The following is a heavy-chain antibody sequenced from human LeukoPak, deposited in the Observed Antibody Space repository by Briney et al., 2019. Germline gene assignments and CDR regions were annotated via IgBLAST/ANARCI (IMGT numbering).Heavy chain of an antibody. CDR1: GASISSSF. V-gene: IGHV4-59*01. Sequence: SETLSLTCTVSGASISSSFWTWIRQSPGKGLEWIAYIYYTGTTYYNPSLRSRLTISVDMSKNQFSLRLNSVTAADTAMYYCARRITVSATNWFDPWGQGTLVTVSS. J-gene: IGHJ5*02. CDR3: ARRITVSATNWFDP. D-gene: IGHD6-19*01. CDR2: IYYTGTT.